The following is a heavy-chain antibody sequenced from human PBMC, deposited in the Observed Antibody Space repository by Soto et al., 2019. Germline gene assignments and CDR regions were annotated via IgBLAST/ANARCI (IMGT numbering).Heavy chain of an antibody. CDR2: IRSKANSYAT. CDR3: TGGGSGYDPDY. CDR1: GFTFSGSA. J-gene: IGHJ4*02. Sequence: EVQLVESGGGLVQPGGSLKLPCAASGFTFSGSAMHWVRQASGKGLEWVGRIRSKANSYATEYAASVKGRFTISRDDSKNTAYLQMNSLKTEDTAVYYCTGGGSGYDPDYWGQGTLVTVSS. V-gene: IGHV3-73*01. D-gene: IGHD5-12*01.